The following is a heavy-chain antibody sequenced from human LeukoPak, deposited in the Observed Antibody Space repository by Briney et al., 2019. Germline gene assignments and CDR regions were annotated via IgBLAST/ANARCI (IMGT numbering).Heavy chain of an antibody. J-gene: IGHJ5*02. CDR3: ARHASLFNWFDP. D-gene: IGHD2-21*01. Sequence: SETLSLTCTVSGGSISSYYWSWIRQPPGKGLEWIGYIYYSGSTNYNPSLKSRVTISVDTSKNQFSLKLSSVTAADTAVYYCARHASLFNWFDPWGQGTLVTVSS. CDR1: GGSISSYY. CDR2: IYYSGST. V-gene: IGHV4-59*08.